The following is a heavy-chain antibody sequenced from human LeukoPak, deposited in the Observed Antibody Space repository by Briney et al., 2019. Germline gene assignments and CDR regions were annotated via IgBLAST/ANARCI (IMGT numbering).Heavy chain of an antibody. J-gene: IGHJ4*02. Sequence: SETLSLTCTVSGGSVSSGSYYWSWIRQPPGKGLEWIGYIYYSGSTNYNPSLKSRVTISVDTSKNQFSLKLSSVTAADTAVYYCARVYGTYDSSGYSLLVDYWGQGTLVTVSS. V-gene: IGHV4-61*01. D-gene: IGHD3-22*01. CDR3: ARVYGTYDSSGYSLLVDY. CDR1: GGSVSSGSYY. CDR2: IYYSGST.